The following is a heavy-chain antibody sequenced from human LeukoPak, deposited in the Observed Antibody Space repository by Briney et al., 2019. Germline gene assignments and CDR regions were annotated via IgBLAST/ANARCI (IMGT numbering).Heavy chain of an antibody. Sequence: GGSPRHSCAASGVTSCSSEMNCVRPAPGEGLGWVSYISSSGRTIYYTDSVRGGFTISRDNAKKSLYLQMNRLRAQDTGVYFCAERGISMIGGVWGKGTTVTISS. V-gene: IGHV3-48*03. CDR3: AERGISMIGGV. CDR1: GVTSCSSE. CDR2: ISSSGRTI. D-gene: IGHD3-10*02. J-gene: IGHJ6*04.